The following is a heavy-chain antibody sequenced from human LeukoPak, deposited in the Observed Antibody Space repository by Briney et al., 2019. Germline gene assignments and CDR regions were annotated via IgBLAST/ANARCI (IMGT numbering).Heavy chain of an antibody. Sequence: GGSLRPSCTASGFTFSSFAMSWVRQAPGKGLEWVSTITSGDGSAYYADSVKSRFTVSRDNSKNTLYLQMNSLRADDTAIYFCATLVNRAGGYWGQGTLVTVSS. CDR2: ITSGDGSA. D-gene: IGHD1-14*01. CDR1: GFTFSSFA. J-gene: IGHJ4*02. CDR3: ATLVNRAGGY. V-gene: IGHV3-23*01.